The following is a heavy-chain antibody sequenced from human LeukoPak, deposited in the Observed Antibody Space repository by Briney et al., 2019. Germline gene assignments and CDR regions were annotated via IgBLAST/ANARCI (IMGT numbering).Heavy chain of an antibody. CDR3: ARDITYLSKNWFDP. Sequence: PGGSLRLSCAASGFTFSSYSMTWGRQALGKGLESGSSISDSSSFIYYADSVRGRFTISRDNAKNSLYLQMNSLRAEDTAVYYCARDITYLSKNWFDPWGQGTLVTVSS. CDR1: GFTFSSYS. D-gene: IGHD3-10*01. V-gene: IGHV3-21*01. CDR2: ISDSSSFI. J-gene: IGHJ5*02.